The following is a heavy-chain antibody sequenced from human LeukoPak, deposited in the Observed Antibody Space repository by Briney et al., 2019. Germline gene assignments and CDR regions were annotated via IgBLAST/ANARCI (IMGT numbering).Heavy chain of an antibody. V-gene: IGHV3-23*01. CDR1: GCTFSSYA. Sequence: GGSLRLSCAASGCTFSSYAMSWVRQAPGKGLEGVSAISGSGGSTYYADSVKGRFTISRDNSKNTLYLQMNSLRAEDTAVYYCAKEKTTVITPGIDYWGQGTLVTVSS. CDR3: AKEKTTVITPGIDY. J-gene: IGHJ4*02. CDR2: ISGSGGST. D-gene: IGHD4-23*01.